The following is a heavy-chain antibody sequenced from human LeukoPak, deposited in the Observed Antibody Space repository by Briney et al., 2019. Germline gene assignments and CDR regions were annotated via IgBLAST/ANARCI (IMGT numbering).Heavy chain of an antibody. CDR3: ATTRQRYGGNSRGRHAFDI. CDR1: GYSFTSYW. Sequence: GESLKISCKGSGYSFTSYWIGWVRQMPGKGLEWMGIIYPGDSDTRYSPSFQGQVTISADKSISTAYLQWSSLKASDTAMYYCATTRQRYGGNSRGRHAFDIWGQGTMVTVSS. J-gene: IGHJ3*02. D-gene: IGHD4-17*01. CDR2: IYPGDSDT. V-gene: IGHV5-51*01.